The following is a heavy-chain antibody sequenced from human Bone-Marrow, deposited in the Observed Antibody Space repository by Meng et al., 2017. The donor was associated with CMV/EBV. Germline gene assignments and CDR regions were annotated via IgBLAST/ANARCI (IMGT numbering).Heavy chain of an antibody. Sequence: GESLKISCAVSGVTVTNDWMTWVRQAPGKGLEWVANINGDGSVKHYVDSVKGRFTIARDNAKNSLYLQMNSLRAEDTAVYYCASHLFYDSSGYYYVEGAFDIWGQGTMVTVSS. J-gene: IGHJ3*02. CDR3: ASHLFYDSSGYYYVEGAFDI. V-gene: IGHV3-7*01. CDR2: INGDGSVK. CDR1: GVTVTNDW. D-gene: IGHD3-22*01.